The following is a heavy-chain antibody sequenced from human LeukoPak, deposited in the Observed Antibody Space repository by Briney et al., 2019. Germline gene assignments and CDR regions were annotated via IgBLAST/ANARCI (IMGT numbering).Heavy chain of an antibody. CDR3: ARGFPPGSGSRGSHAFDV. J-gene: IGHJ3*01. Sequence: SETLSLTCAVSEVSFSDYYWNWIRQSPGKGLEWIGEINYGGGTKYNPSLEGRGTILIDTSKKKFSLKWTSVTAADTAVYYCARGFPPGSGSRGSHAFDVWGQGTMVTVSS. V-gene: IGHV4-34*01. CDR2: INYGGGT. CDR1: EVSFSDYY. D-gene: IGHD6-19*01.